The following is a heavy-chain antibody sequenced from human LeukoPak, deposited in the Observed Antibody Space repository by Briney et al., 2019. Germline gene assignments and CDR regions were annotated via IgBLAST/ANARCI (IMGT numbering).Heavy chain of an antibody. V-gene: IGHV1-18*01. J-gene: IGHJ4*02. CDR1: GYTFTSYG. CDR3: ARDPPNYYGSGSYYNGRYYFDY. CDR2: ISAYNGNT. Sequence: ASVKVSCKASGYTFTSYGISWVRQAPGQGLEWMGWISAYNGNTNYAQKLQGRVTMTTDKSTSTAYMELSSLRSEDTAVYYCARDPPNYYGSGSYYNGRYYFDYWGQGTLVTVSS. D-gene: IGHD3-10*01.